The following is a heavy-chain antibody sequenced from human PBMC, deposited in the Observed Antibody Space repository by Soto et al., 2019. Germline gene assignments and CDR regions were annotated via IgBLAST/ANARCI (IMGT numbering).Heavy chain of an antibody. CDR1: GGSISRGNYC. CDR3: ARDVIGGVARPGDY. Sequence: QVQLQESGPGLVKPSQTLSLTCTVSGGSISRGNYCWSWIRQHPGKGLEWIGYIYYTGSAYYNPSLKSRVTISVDTSKNQFSLKLSSVTAADTAVYYCARDVIGGVARPGDYWGQGTLVTVSS. D-gene: IGHD6-6*01. CDR2: IYYTGSA. J-gene: IGHJ4*02. V-gene: IGHV4-31*03.